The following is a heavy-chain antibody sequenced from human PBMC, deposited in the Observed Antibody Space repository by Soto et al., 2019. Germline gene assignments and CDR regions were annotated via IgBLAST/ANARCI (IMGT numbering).Heavy chain of an antibody. D-gene: IGHD6-13*01. CDR1: GYTFTSYD. CDR3: ARERSAACTGWFDP. V-gene: IGHV1-8*01. Sequence: QVQLVQSGAEVKKPGASVKVSCKASGYTFTSYDINWVRQATGQGLEWMGWMNPNSGNTGYAQKFQCRGTMTRNTSISTAYRELSSLRSEDTAVYYCARERSAACTGWFDPWGQGTLVTVSS. CDR2: MNPNSGNT. J-gene: IGHJ5*02.